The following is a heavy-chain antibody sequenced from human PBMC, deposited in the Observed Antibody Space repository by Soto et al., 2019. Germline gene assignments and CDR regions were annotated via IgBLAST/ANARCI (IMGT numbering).Heavy chain of an antibody. CDR2: INIVGGNT. CDR3: TNNYSFDS. CDR1: GFTFSNYA. Sequence: VQLLESGGGLVQPGGSLRLSCAASGFTFSNYAMSWVRQAPGKALEWVSSINIVGGNTNYADSVRGRFTMSRDDSKNPVFLQLNSLSDEDTAIYYCTNNYSFDSWGQGTLVTVSS. J-gene: IGHJ4*02. D-gene: IGHD1-1*01. V-gene: IGHV3-23*01.